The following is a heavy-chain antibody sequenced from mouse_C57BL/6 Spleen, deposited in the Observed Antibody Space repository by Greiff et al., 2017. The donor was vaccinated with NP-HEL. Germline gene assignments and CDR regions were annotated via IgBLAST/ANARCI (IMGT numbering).Heavy chain of an antibody. J-gene: IGHJ1*03. Sequence: QVQLKESGPGLVQPSQSLSITCTVSGFSLTSYGVHWVRQSPGKGLEWLGVIWSGGSTDYNAAFISRLSISKDNSKSQVFFKMNSLQADDTAIYYCARNRLYSNYGGWYFDVWGTGTTVTVSS. D-gene: IGHD2-5*01. CDR3: ARNRLYSNYGGWYFDV. CDR1: GFSLTSYG. V-gene: IGHV2-2*01. CDR2: IWSGGST.